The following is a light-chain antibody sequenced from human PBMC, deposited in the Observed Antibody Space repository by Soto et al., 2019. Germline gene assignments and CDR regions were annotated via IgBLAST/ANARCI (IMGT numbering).Light chain of an antibody. Sequence: IVLTQSQGTLSLSPGERAALSCRASQSVSTYLAWYQQKPGQAPRLFIYDASNRATGIPARFSGSGSGTDFTLTISSLEPEDFAVYYCQQRSKWPITFGQGTRLEI. J-gene: IGKJ5*01. CDR3: QQRSKWPIT. CDR1: QSVSTY. CDR2: DAS. V-gene: IGKV3-11*01.